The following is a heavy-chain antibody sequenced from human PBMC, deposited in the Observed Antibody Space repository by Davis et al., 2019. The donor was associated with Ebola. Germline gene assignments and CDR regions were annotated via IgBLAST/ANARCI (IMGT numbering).Heavy chain of an antibody. CDR1: GGSFTDYL. Sequence: SETLSLTCAVYGGSFTDYLWSWIRQPPGKGLEWIGEISHGGISDYNPSLKSRVTISVDTSKNQFSLKLSSVTAADTAVYYCARGRTMLEYWGQGTLVTVSS. CDR3: ARGRTMLEY. V-gene: IGHV4-34*01. J-gene: IGHJ4*02. CDR2: ISHGGIS. D-gene: IGHD3-10*01.